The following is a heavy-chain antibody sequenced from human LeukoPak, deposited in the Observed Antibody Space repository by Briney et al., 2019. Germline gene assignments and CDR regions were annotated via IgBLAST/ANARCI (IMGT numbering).Heavy chain of an antibody. CDR1: GYTFTSYY. CDR3: ARDAEWFGELPSYYFDY. CDR2: INPSGGST. Sequence: ASVKVSCKASGYTFTSYYMHWVRQAPGQGLEWMGIINPSGGSTSYAQKFQGRVTMTRDTSTSTVYMELSSLRSEDTAVYYCARDAEWFGELPSYYFDYWGQGTLVTVSS. J-gene: IGHJ4*02. D-gene: IGHD3-10*01. V-gene: IGHV1-46*01.